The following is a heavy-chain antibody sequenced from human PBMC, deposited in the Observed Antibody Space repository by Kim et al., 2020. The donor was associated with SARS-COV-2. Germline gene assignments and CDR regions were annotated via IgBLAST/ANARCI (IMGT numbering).Heavy chain of an antibody. V-gene: IGHV1-3*01. J-gene: IGHJ6*02. CDR3: ARDVLGYYYGMDV. D-gene: IGHD3-3*02. Sequence: YSQKFQGGVTITRGTSASTVHMELSSLRSEDTAVYYCARDVLGYYYGMDVWGQGTTVTVSS.